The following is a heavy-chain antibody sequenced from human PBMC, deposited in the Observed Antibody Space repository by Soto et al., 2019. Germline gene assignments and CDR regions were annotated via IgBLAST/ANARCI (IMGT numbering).Heavy chain of an antibody. D-gene: IGHD3-22*01. Sequence: GGSLRLSCAASGFTFSSYTMSWVRQAPGKGLEWVSAISGSGGSTYYADSVKGRFTISRDNSKNTLYLQMNSLRAEDTAVYYCAKMYYYDSSGYFDYWGQGTLVTVSS. CDR1: GFTFSSYT. V-gene: IGHV3-23*01. CDR3: AKMYYYDSSGYFDY. CDR2: ISGSGGST. J-gene: IGHJ4*02.